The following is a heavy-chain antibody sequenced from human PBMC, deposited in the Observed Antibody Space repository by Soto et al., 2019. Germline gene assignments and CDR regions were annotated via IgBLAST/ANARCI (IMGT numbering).Heavy chain of an antibody. CDR3: ARGGEGIAVARYCYGMDV. CDR1: GGTFSSYA. D-gene: IGHD6-19*01. J-gene: IGHJ6*02. Sequence: QVQLVQSGAEVKKPGSSVKVSCKASGGTFSSYAISWVRQAPGQGLEWMGGIIPIFGTANYAQKFQGRVTITADESTSTAYMELSSLRSEDTAVYYCARGGEGIAVARYCYGMDVWGQGTTVTVSS. V-gene: IGHV1-69*12. CDR2: IIPIFGTA.